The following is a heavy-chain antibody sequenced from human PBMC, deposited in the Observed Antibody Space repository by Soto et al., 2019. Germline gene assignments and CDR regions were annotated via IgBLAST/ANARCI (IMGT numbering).Heavy chain of an antibody. CDR1: EFSFCLHL. J-gene: IGHJ4*02. Sequence: PGGSLRLSCAASEFSFCLHLVSWVRQALGKGLEWVADIKPDGSEKYYVDSVKGRFTISRDNAKNSVYLQMNSLRAEDTAVYYCARGHYGRDYWGQGTLVTVSS. CDR2: IKPDGSEK. D-gene: IGHD4-17*01. CDR3: ARGHYGRDY. V-gene: IGHV3-7*01.